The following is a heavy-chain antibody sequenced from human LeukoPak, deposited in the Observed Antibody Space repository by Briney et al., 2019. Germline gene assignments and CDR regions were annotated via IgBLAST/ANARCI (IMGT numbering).Heavy chain of an antibody. CDR3: SRVDSTGYYRGRGPIDY. Sequence: ASVKVSCKASGYTFTSYDINWVRQAPGQGLEWMGWINPNSGGTNYPQKFQGRVTMTRDTSISTAYMDLTRLRSDDTAVYYCSRVDSTGYYRGRGPIDYWGQGTLVTVSS. D-gene: IGHD3-22*01. V-gene: IGHV1-2*02. J-gene: IGHJ4*02. CDR1: GYTFTSYD. CDR2: INPNSGGT.